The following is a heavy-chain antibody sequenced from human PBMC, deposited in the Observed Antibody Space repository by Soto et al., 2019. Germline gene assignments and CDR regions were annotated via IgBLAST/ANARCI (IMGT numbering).Heavy chain of an antibody. V-gene: IGHV1-69*01. Sequence: QVQLVQSGAEVKKPGSSVKVSCKASGDTDTNYVISWVRQAPGQGLEWMGGIFPKFGTTYSAQKLQDRLTITEDESTSTFYMQLSSLRLDDTAVYYCEAEMTFVKLSVVWGQGTTVTVSS. J-gene: IGHJ6*02. CDR1: GDTDTNYV. CDR3: EAEMTFVKLSVV. D-gene: IGHD3-16*02. CDR2: IFPKFGTT.